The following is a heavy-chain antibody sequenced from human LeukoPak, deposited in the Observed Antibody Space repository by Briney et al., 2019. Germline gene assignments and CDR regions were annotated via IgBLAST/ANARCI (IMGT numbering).Heavy chain of an antibody. CDR3: ARFRQWLNFDY. V-gene: IGHV4-59*11. Sequence: SETLSLTCTVSGVSISSHYWSWIRQPPGKGLEWIGYIYYSGSTNYNPSLKSRVTISVDTSKNQFSLKLSSVTAADTAVHYCARFRQWLNFDYWGQGTLVTVSS. J-gene: IGHJ4*02. CDR2: IYYSGST. CDR1: GVSISSHY. D-gene: IGHD6-19*01.